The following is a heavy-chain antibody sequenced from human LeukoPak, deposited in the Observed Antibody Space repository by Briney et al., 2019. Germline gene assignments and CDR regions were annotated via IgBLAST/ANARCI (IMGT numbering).Heavy chain of an antibody. V-gene: IGHV3-23*01. CDR2: ISGSGGST. D-gene: IGHD3-3*01. J-gene: IGHJ4*02. CDR1: GFTFSSYA. Sequence: GGSLRLSCAASGFTFSSYAMSWVRQAPGKGLEWVSAISGSGGSTYYADSVKGRFTISRDNSKNTLYLQMNSLRAEDTAVYYCAKDFTIFGVVPYYFEYWGQGTLVTVSS. CDR3: AKDFTIFGVVPYYFEY.